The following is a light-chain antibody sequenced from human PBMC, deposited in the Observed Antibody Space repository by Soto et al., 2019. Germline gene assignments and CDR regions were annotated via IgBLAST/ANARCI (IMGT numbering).Light chain of an antibody. CDR1: SSNIGRNS. CDR3: AAWDDSLNGHV. V-gene: IGLV1-44*01. CDR2: SSN. Sequence: QSVLTQPPSASGTPGQRVTMSCSGSSSNIGRNSVNWYQQLPGTAPRLLIHSSNYRPSGVPDRFSGSKSGTSGSLAISGRQSEDEADYYCAAWDDSLNGHVFGTGTKLTVL. J-gene: IGLJ1*01.